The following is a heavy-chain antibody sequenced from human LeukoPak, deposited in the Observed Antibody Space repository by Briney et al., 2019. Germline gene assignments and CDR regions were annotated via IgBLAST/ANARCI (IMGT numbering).Heavy chain of an antibody. CDR1: GYSISSGYY. CDR3: ARQGITARD. D-gene: IGHD3-3*01. J-gene: IGHJ4*02. V-gene: IGHV4-38-2*01. Sequence: SESLSLTCAVSGYSISSGYYWGWIRQPPGKGLEGIGSLYHSESTYYNPSLKSRVTISVNPSKNQFSLKLSSVTAADTAVYYCARQGITARDWGQGTLVTVSS. CDR2: LYHSEST.